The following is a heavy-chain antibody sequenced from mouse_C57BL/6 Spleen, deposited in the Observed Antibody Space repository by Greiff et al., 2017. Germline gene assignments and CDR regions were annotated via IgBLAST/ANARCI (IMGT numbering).Heavy chain of an antibody. V-gene: IGHV1-82*01. D-gene: IGHD2-4*01. Sequence: QVQLQQSGPELVKPGASVKISCKASGYAFSSSWMNWVKQRPGKGLEWIGRLYPGDGDTNYNGKFKGKATLTADTSSSTAYMQLSILTSEDSAVYFCARLFYDYGAGYFDVWGTGTTGTVSS. CDR1: GYAFSSSW. CDR3: ARLFYDYGAGYFDV. J-gene: IGHJ1*03. CDR2: LYPGDGDT.